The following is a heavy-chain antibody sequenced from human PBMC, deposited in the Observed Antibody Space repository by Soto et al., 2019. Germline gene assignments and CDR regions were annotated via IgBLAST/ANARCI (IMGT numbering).Heavy chain of an antibody. Sequence: QVQLQESGPGLVKPSGTLSLTCTVSGGSISSYYWSWIRQPPGKGLEWIGYIYYSGSTNYNPSLKSRVTISVDTSKNQFSLKLSSVTAADTAVYYCARGRGGWFINQLLNAFDIWGQGTMVTVSS. CDR2: IYYSGST. D-gene: IGHD2-2*01. CDR1: GGSISSYY. J-gene: IGHJ3*02. CDR3: ARGRGGWFINQLLNAFDI. V-gene: IGHV4-59*01.